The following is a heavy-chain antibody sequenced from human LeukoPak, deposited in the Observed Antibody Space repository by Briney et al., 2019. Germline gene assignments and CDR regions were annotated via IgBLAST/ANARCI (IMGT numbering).Heavy chain of an antibody. CDR3: AKAPLRFLAWLLGMGVDY. D-gene: IGHD3-3*01. J-gene: IGHJ4*02. V-gene: IGHV3-9*01. Sequence: GGSLRLSCAASGFTFDDYAMHWVRQAPGEGLEWVSGISWNSGSIGYADSVKGRFTISRDNAKNSLYLQMNSLRAEDTALYYCAKAPLRFLAWLLGMGVDYWGQGTLVTVSS. CDR2: ISWNSGSI. CDR1: GFTFDDYA.